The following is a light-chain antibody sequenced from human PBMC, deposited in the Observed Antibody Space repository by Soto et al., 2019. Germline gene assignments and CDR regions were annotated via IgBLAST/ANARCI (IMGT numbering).Light chain of an antibody. CDR1: DIGSKS. J-gene: IGLJ1*01. Sequence: SYELTRPPSVSVAPGQTARITCGGNDIGSKSVHWYQQKPGQAPVVVVYEDYDRPSGIPERFSGSNSGNTATLTITRVEAGDEADYYCLVWDNSGDRYVFGTGTKLTVL. CDR2: EDY. V-gene: IGLV3-21*02. CDR3: LVWDNSGDRYV.